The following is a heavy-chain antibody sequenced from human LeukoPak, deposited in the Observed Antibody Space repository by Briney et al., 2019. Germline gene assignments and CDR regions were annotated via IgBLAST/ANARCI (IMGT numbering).Heavy chain of an antibody. CDR1: GFTFSSYG. CDR2: ISYDGSNK. J-gene: IGHJ4*02. D-gene: IGHD6-13*01. V-gene: IGHV3-30*18. Sequence: GRSLRLSCAASGFTFSSYGMHRVRQAPGKGLEWVAVISYDGSNKYYADSVKGRFTISRDNSKNTLYLQMNSLRAEDTAVYYCAKDAYSSSWSFDYWGQGTLVTVSS. CDR3: AKDAYSSSWSFDY.